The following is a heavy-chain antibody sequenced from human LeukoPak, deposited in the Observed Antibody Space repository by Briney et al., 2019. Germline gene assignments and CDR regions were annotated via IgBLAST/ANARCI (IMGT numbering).Heavy chain of an antibody. CDR3: ARDNERLRYYESSGYFDY. CDR2: ISTSTGKS. CDR1: GYTFTNYP. V-gene: IGHV1-18*04. J-gene: IGHJ4*02. D-gene: IGHD3-22*01. Sequence: GASVKVSCKVSGYTFTNYPITWVRQAPGQGLVWMGWISTSTGKSHYTQRFRGRVTMTTDKSTTTVYLELRSLRSDDTAFYYCARDNERLRYYESSGYFDYWGQETLVTVSS.